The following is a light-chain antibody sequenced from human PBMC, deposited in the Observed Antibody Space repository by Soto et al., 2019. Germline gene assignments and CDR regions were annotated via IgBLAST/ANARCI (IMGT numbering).Light chain of an antibody. J-gene: IGKJ4*01. V-gene: IGKV1-12*01. CDR2: AVS. CDR1: QGINNW. CDR3: KQSSAFPLT. Sequence: DIQMTQSPSSVSASVGDRVTITCRASQGINNWLAWYQQKPGKAPELLIYAVSYLQSGVPSRFSGSGSVTDFTLTISSQQPEDFATYYCKQSSAFPLTFGGGTKVEIK.